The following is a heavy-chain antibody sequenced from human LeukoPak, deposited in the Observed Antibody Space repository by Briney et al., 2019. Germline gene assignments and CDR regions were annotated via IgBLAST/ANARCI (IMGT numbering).Heavy chain of an antibody. CDR3: AKSRGLWFGDLPDY. CDR1: GFTFSSYG. CDR2: IGGNGLST. Sequence: GRSLRLSCVVSGFTFSSYGFHWVRQAPGKGLEWVSSIGGNGLSTYYADSVKGRFTISRDNSKNTLYLQMNSLRVEDTAVYYCAKSRGLWFGDLPDYWGPGTLVTVSS. J-gene: IGHJ4*02. V-gene: IGHV3-23*01. D-gene: IGHD3-10*01.